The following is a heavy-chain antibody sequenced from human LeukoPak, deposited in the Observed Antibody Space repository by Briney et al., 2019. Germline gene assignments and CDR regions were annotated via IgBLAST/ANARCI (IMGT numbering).Heavy chain of an antibody. V-gene: IGHV1-2*02. CDR2: INPNSGGT. J-gene: IGHJ5*02. CDR3: ARPRGGLRLGELSP. D-gene: IGHD3-16*02. Sequence: ASVKVSCKASGYTFTGYYMHWARQAPGQGLEWMGWINPNSGGTNYAQKFQGRVTMTRDTSISTAYMELSRLRSDDTAVYYCARPRGGLRLGELSPWGQGTLVTVSS. CDR1: GYTFTGYY.